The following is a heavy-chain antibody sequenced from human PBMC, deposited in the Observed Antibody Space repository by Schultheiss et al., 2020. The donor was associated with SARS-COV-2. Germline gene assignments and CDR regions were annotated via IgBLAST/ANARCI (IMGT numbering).Heavy chain of an antibody. CDR3: ARDGDVVVTAMEDGGLALDY. CDR1: GFTFSSHA. D-gene: IGHD2-21*02. CDR2: ISYDGSNK. Sequence: GGSLRLSCVASGFTFSSHAMHWVRQAPGKGLEWVAVISYDGSNKYYADSVKGRFTISRDNSKNTLYLQMNSLRAEDTAVYYCARDGDVVVTAMEDGGLALDYWGQGTLVTVSS. J-gene: IGHJ4*02. V-gene: IGHV3-30-3*01.